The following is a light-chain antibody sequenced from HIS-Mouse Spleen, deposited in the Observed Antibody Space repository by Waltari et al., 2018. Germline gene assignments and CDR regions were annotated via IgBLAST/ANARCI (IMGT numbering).Light chain of an antibody. V-gene: IGLV3-21*03. Sequence: SYVLTQPPSVSVAPGKTARITCGGNNLGSKSVHWYQQKPGQAPVLVVYDDNDRPSGIPERFSGSNSGNTATLTISRVEAGDEADYYCQVWDSSSDHVVFGGGTKLTVL. CDR3: QVWDSSSDHVV. J-gene: IGLJ2*01. CDR1: NLGSKS. CDR2: DDN.